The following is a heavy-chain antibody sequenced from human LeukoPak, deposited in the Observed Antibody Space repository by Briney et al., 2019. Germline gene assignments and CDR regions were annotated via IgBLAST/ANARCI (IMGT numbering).Heavy chain of an antibody. CDR2: ISGSGGST. CDR1: GFTFSSYG. D-gene: IGHD5-24*01. CDR3: AKEERRALYYFDY. J-gene: IGHJ4*02. V-gene: IGHV3-23*01. Sequence: GRSLRLSCAASGFTFSSYGMHWVRQAPGKGLEWVSAISGSGGSTYYADSVKGRFTISRDNSKNTLYLQMNSLRAEDTAVYYCAKEERRALYYFDYWGQGTLVTVSS.